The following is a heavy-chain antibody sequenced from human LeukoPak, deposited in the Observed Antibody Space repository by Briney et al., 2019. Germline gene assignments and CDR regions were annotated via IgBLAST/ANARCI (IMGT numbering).Heavy chain of an antibody. CDR3: ARAVASWFDP. V-gene: IGHV3-33*01. D-gene: IGHD6-19*01. CDR1: GFTFSSYG. J-gene: IGHJ5*02. CDR2: IWYDGSNK. Sequence: PGRSLRLSCAAPGFTFSSYGMHWVRQAPGKGLEWVAVIWYDGSNKYYADSVKGRFTISRDNSKNTLYLQMNSLRAEDTAVYYCARAVASWFDPWGQGTLVTVSS.